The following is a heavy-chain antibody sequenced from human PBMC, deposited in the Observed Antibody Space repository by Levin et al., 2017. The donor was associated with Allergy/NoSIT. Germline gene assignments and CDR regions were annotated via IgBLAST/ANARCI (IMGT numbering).Heavy chain of an antibody. CDR3: ASTLITIFGVVIGFDP. Sequence: MASETLSLTCAVYGGSFSGYYWSWIRQPPGKGLEWIGEINHSGSTNYNPSLKSRVTISVDTSKNQFSLKLSSVTAADTAVYYCASTLITIFGVVIGFDPWGQGTLVTVSS. D-gene: IGHD3-3*01. V-gene: IGHV4-34*01. CDR2: INHSGST. CDR1: GGSFSGYY. J-gene: IGHJ5*02.